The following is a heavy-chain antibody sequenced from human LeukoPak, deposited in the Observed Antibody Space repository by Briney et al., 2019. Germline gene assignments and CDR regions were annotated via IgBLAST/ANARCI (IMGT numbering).Heavy chain of an antibody. V-gene: IGHV4-59*01. J-gene: IGHJ1*01. Sequence: SETLSLTCTVSGGSISSYHWSWIRQPPGKGLEWIGYIYYRGSTNYNPSLKSRVTISVDTSKNQFSLKLSSVTAADTAVYYCAGTISYYYDSSGYPEYFQHWGQGTLVTVSS. CDR2: IYYRGST. CDR1: GGSISSYH. CDR3: AGTISYYYDSSGYPEYFQH. D-gene: IGHD3-22*01.